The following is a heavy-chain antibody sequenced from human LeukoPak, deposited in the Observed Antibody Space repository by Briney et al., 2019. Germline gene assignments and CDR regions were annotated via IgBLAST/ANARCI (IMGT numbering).Heavy chain of an antibody. CDR3: ANSPAAGTGWFDP. CDR2: ISYDGSNK. CDR1: GFTFSSYG. V-gene: IGHV3-30*18. Sequence: PGGSLRLSCAASGFTFSSYGMHWVRQAPGKGLEWVAVISYDGSNKYYADSVKGRFTISRDNSKNTLYLQMNSLRAEDTAVYYCANSPAAGTGWFDPWGQGTLVTVSS. J-gene: IGHJ5*02. D-gene: IGHD6-13*01.